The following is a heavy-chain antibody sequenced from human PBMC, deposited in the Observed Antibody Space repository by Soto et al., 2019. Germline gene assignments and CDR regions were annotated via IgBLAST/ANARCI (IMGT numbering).Heavy chain of an antibody. V-gene: IGHV3-33*01. CDR1: GFTFSSYG. Sequence: GGSLRLSCAASGFTFSSYGMHWVRQAPGKGLEWVAVIWYDGSNKYYADSVKGRFTISRDNSKNTLYLQMNSLRAEDTAVYYCARDRGHYYMDVWGKGTTVTVSS. J-gene: IGHJ6*03. CDR3: ARDRGHYYMDV. CDR2: IWYDGSNK.